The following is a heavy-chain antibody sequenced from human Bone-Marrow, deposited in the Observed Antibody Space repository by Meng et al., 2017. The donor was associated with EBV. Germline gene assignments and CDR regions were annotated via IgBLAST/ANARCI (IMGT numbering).Heavy chain of an antibody. D-gene: IGHD3-10*01. CDR2: LIPMTGVA. V-gene: IGHV1-69*01. J-gene: IGHJ4*02. CDR1: GGTFRSDA. CDR3: ASESGRGFTPDY. Sequence: QGQRVECGAGVKKPGSSVMVSCKTSGGTFRSDAISWVRQAPGQGLVWMGGLIPMTGVAHYAQKFQDRVSIIADESTSTHYLELSSLRSEDTAIYFCASESGRGFTPDYWGQGTLVTVSS.